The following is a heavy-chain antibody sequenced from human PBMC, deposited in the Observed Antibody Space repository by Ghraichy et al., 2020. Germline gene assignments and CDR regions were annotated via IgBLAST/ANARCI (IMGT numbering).Heavy chain of an antibody. J-gene: IGHJ4*02. V-gene: IGHV6-1*01. CDR2: TYYRSKWYS. CDR3: ARSHYRDYSFVFDS. Sequence: SETLSLTCAISGDSVSGNSVAWSWIRQSPSRGLEWLGRTYYRSKWYSDYTISVKGRITINPDTSTHQFSLQLKSVTPEDTAVYYCARSHYRDYSFVFDSWGQGTLVTVSS. D-gene: IGHD4-17*01. CDR1: GDSVSGNSVA.